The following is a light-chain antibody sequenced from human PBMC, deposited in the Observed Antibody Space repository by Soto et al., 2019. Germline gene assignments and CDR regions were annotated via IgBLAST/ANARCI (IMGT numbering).Light chain of an antibody. Sequence: EIVLTQSPGTLSLSPGERATLSCRASQSVSSSYLAWYQQRPGQAPRLLLYGASSRVTGTPDRFSGSGSGTDFTLTISRLEPEDFAVYYCQQYDSSQFTFGQGTKLEI. J-gene: IGKJ2*01. CDR2: GAS. CDR1: QSVSSSY. V-gene: IGKV3-20*01. CDR3: QQYDSSQFT.